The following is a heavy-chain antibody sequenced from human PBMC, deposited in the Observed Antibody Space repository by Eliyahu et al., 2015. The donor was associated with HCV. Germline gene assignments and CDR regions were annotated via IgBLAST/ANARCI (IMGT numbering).Heavy chain of an antibody. CDR3: AKGYNLWYGRNPPFDY. V-gene: IGHV3-30*18. D-gene: IGHD1-14*01. Sequence: QVQLVESGGGVVQPGRSLRLSCAASGFPFSSYGMHWVRQAPGKGLEWVAVISYDGSNKYYADSVKGRFTISRDNSKNTLYLQMNSLRAEDTAVYYCAKGYNLWYGRNPPFDYWGQGTLVTVSS. CDR1: GFPFSSYG. J-gene: IGHJ4*02. CDR2: ISYDGSNK.